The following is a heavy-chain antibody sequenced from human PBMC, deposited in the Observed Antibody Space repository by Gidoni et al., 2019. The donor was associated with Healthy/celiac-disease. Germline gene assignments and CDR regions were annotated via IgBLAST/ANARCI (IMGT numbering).Heavy chain of an antibody. D-gene: IGHD2-15*01. Sequence: EAQPLESGGGLVQPGGYLRLSCAASGFPFSIYAMRWVRQAPGMGLGWVSAISGSGGSTYDADSVKGRFTMSRGNSKNTLYLQMNSLRAENTAVYYCAKQVVVAATFLYYFDYWGQGTLVTVSS. J-gene: IGHJ4*02. CDR1: GFPFSIYA. V-gene: IGHV3-23*01. CDR3: AKQVVVAATFLYYFDY. CDR2: ISGSGGST.